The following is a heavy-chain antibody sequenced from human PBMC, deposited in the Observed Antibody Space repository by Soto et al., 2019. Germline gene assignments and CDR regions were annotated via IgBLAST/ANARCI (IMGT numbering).Heavy chain of an antibody. CDR2: IYYSGST. Sequence: PSETLSLTCTVSGGCISSSSYYWGWIRQPPGKGLEWIGSIYYSGSTYYNPSLKSRVTISVDTSKNQFSLKLSSVTAADTAVYYCARQKDIVVVVAASNWFDPWGQGTLVTVSS. CDR3: ARQKDIVVVVAASNWFDP. V-gene: IGHV4-39*01. CDR1: GGCISSSSYY. D-gene: IGHD2-15*01. J-gene: IGHJ5*02.